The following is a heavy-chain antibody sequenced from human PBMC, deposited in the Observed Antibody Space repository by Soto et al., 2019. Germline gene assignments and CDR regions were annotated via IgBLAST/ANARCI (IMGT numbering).Heavy chain of an antibody. J-gene: IGHJ6*02. Sequence: QVQLQESGPGLVKPSETLSLTCTVSGGSISNYYWTWIRQPPGKGLEWIGYIYYNGNTIYNPSLKSRVTIAVDTSKKQSSLKLNSVTPADTAVYYCARDPYDCWNGHYYYGLDVWGQGTTVTVSS. V-gene: IGHV4-59*01. CDR2: IYYNGNT. CDR1: GGSISNYY. CDR3: ARDPYDCWNGHYYYGLDV. D-gene: IGHD3-3*01.